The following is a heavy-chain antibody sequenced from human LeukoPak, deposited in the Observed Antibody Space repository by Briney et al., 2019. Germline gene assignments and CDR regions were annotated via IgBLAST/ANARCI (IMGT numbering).Heavy chain of an antibody. V-gene: IGHV3-11*04. CDR1: GFTFSDRY. CDR3: VTESGWLFDY. J-gene: IGHJ4*02. Sequence: PGGSLRLSCAAAGFTFSDRYMSWIRQAPGKGMEWVACISPNGNTIHYADSVKGRFTISRDNAKNSLFLQVNSLRDEDTAVYYCVTESGWLFDYWGQGTLVTVSS. CDR2: ISPNGNTI. D-gene: IGHD5-12*01.